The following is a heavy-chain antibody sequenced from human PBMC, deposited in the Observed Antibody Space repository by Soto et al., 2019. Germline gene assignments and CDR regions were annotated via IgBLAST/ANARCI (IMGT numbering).Heavy chain of an antibody. D-gene: IGHD2-15*01. Sequence: SVKVSCKASGFTFTSSAVQWVRQARGQRLEWIGWIVVGSGNTNYAQKFQERVTITRDMSTSTAYMELSSLRSEDTAVYYCAAGYCSGGSCYPYYYGMDVWGQGTTVTV. J-gene: IGHJ6*02. CDR1: GFTFTSSA. CDR2: IVVGSGNT. CDR3: AAGYCSGGSCYPYYYGMDV. V-gene: IGHV1-58*01.